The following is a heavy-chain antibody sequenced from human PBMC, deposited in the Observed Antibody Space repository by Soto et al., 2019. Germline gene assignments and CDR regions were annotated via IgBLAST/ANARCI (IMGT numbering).Heavy chain of an antibody. CDR1: GGSISSGDYY. J-gene: IGHJ5*02. V-gene: IGHV4-30-4*01. CDR2: IYYSGST. D-gene: IGHD6-19*01. CDR3: ARGYKGAVAGTWFDP. Sequence: QVQLQESGPGLVKPSQTLSLTCTVSGGSISSGDYYWSWIRQPPGKGLEWIGYIYYSGSTYYNPSLKSRVTIXXDXSKXQFSLKLSSVTAAYTAVYYCARGYKGAVAGTWFDPWGQGTLVTVSS.